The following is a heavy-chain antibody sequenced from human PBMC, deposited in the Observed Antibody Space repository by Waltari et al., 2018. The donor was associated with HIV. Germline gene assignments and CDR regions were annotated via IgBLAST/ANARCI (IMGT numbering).Heavy chain of an antibody. CDR3: ARHGVVVVAAIGGMDV. V-gene: IGHV4-34*01. Sequence: QVQLQQWGAGLLKPSETLSLTCAVYGGSFSGYYWSWIRQPPGKGLEWMGEINHSGSTNYNPSLKSRVTISVDTSKNQFSLKLSSVTAADTAVYYCARHGVVVVAAIGGMDVWGQGTTVTVSS. CDR2: INHSGST. CDR1: GGSFSGYY. J-gene: IGHJ6*02. D-gene: IGHD2-15*01.